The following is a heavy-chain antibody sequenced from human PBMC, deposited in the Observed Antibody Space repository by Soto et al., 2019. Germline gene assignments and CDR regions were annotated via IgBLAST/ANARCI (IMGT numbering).Heavy chain of an antibody. J-gene: IGHJ6*02. CDR1: GFTFSNYD. V-gene: IGHV3-13*01. CDR3: ARELHGGSYGMDV. Sequence: PGGSLRLSCAASGFTFSNYDMHWVRQVTGKGLEWVSGITTAGDTYYLGSVKGRFTISREKAKNSFYLQMNSLSAGDTAVYYCARELHGGSYGMDVWGQGTKVTVSS. CDR2: ITTAGDT.